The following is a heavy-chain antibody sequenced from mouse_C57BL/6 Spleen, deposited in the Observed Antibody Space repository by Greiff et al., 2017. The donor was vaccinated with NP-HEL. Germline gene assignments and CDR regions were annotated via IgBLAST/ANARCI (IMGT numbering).Heavy chain of an antibody. V-gene: IGHV1-82*01. CDR1: GYAFSSSW. D-gene: IGHD1-1*01. CDR2: IYPGDGDT. J-gene: IGHJ3*01. Sequence: QVQLQQSGPELVKPGASVKISCKASGYAFSSSWMNWVKQRPGKGLEWIGRIYPGDGDTNYNGKFKGKATLTADKSSSTAYMQLSSLTSEDSTVYFCARQLSYYGTFAYWGQGTLVTVSA. CDR3: ARQLSYYGTFAY.